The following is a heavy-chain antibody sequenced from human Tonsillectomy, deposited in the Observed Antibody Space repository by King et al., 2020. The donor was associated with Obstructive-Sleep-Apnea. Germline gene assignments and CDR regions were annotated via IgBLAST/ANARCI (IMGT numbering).Heavy chain of an antibody. CDR1: GLLFSNYA. CDR3: AKEHQRHYDFFH. Sequence: VQLVESGGGLVQPGGSLRLSCAASGLLFSNYAMTWVRQAPGEGLEWVSAITEGGGGTFYADSVKGRFTISRDNSKNTLYLQMNSLRADDTAVYYCAKEHQRHYDFFHWGQGTLVTVSS. CDR2: ITEGGGGT. D-gene: IGHD3-3*01. V-gene: IGHV3-23*04. J-gene: IGHJ4*02.